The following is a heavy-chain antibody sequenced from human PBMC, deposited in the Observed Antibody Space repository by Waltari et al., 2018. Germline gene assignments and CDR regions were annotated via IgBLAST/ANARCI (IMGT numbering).Heavy chain of an antibody. J-gene: IGHJ4*02. Sequence: QVQLVQSGAEVKKPGSSVKVSCKASGGTFSSYAISWVRQAPGQGLEWMGGIIPILGTANYAQKFQGRVTITTDESTRTAYMELSSLRSEDTAVYYCARTPSDIVVVPAAMPGYFDYWGQGTLVTVSS. D-gene: IGHD2-2*01. CDR3: ARTPSDIVVVPAAMPGYFDY. CDR1: GGTFSSYA. V-gene: IGHV1-69*05. CDR2: IIPILGTA.